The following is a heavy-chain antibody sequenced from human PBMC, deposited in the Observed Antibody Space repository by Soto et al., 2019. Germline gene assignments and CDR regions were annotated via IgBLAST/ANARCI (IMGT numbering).Heavy chain of an antibody. CDR2: IIPVFGRP. D-gene: IGHD5-12*01. CDR1: GGTFSSFG. J-gene: IGHJ4*02. V-gene: IGHV1-69*13. Sequence: ASVKVSCKASGGTFSSFGISWVRQAPGQGLEWMGGIIPVFGRPNYAQRFRGRLTITADESTNTSYMELIDLTSEDTAVYYCAREASGYEFWGQGNQVTVSS. CDR3: AREASGYEF.